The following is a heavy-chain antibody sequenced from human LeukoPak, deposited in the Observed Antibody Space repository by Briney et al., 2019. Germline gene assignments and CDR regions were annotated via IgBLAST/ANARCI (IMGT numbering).Heavy chain of an antibody. CDR2: NSSSASTT. Sequence: PGGSLRLSCAASGFTLSSYEMNWVRQAPGKGLEWVSYNSSSASTTHYADSVMGRFTISRDNAKNSLYLQMNSLRAEDTAVYYCARGRYSRYFDYWGQGTLVTVSS. D-gene: IGHD6-13*01. V-gene: IGHV3-48*03. J-gene: IGHJ4*02. CDR3: ARGRYSRYFDY. CDR1: GFTLSSYE.